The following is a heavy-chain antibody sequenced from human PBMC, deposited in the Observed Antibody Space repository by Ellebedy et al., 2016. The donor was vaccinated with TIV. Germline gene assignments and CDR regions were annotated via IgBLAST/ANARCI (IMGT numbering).Heavy chain of an antibody. CDR3: AIGGGGDTPMKFEYHYFGMDV. J-gene: IGHJ6*02. V-gene: IGHV1-2*02. CDR2: INPNTGDT. Sequence: AASVKVSCKASGYTFIGHFMHWVRQAPGQGLEWMGWINPNTGDTNYAQNFQGRVSMTRDTSLRTVYMEMSRRRSGDTAVYYCAIGGGGDTPMKFEYHYFGMDVWGQGTTVTVPS. CDR1: GYTFIGHF. D-gene: IGHD5-18*01.